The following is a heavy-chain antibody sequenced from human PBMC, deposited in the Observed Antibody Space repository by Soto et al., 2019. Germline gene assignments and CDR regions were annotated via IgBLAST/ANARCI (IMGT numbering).Heavy chain of an antibody. D-gene: IGHD2-2*01. Sequence: ASVNVSCKSSGGTFSGYSMSWVRRAPGQGLECMGGIIPIFGTANYAQKFQGRVTITADESKSTAYMELSSLRSEDTAVYYCARGSGGIVVVPAAIVHESRFDPWGQGTLVTVSS. CDR3: ARGSGGIVVVPAAIVHESRFDP. V-gene: IGHV1-69*13. CDR1: GGTFSGYS. J-gene: IGHJ5*02. CDR2: IIPIFGTA.